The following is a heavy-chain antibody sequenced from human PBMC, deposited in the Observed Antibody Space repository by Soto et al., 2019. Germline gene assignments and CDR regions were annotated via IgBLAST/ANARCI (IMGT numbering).Heavy chain of an antibody. J-gene: IGHJ6*02. D-gene: IGHD3-16*01. CDR1: GFTVSSNY. CDR2: IYSGGDT. CDR3: ARGGPNWDYYFYGMDV. V-gene: IGHV3-66*01. Sequence: PGGSLRLSCAASGFTVSSNYMSWVRQAPGKGLDWVSVIYSGGDTHYPDSVKGRFTISRENGKNSLYLQMNSLRAGDTAVYYCARGGPNWDYYFYGMDVWGQGTTVTVSS.